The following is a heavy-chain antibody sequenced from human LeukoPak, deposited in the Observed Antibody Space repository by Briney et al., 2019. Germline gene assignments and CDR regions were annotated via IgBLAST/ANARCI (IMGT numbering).Heavy chain of an antibody. CDR1: GYTFSSYD. J-gene: IGHJ4*02. D-gene: IGHD6-19*01. CDR2: MNPNSGNT. CDR3: ARKAVGDY. V-gene: IGHV1-8*02. Sequence: ASVKVSCKASGYTFSSYDINWVRQATGQGLGWMGWMNPNSGNTGYAQKFQDRVTLTWDTSISTAYMELSSLRSEDTAVYYCARKAVGDYWGQGALVTVSS.